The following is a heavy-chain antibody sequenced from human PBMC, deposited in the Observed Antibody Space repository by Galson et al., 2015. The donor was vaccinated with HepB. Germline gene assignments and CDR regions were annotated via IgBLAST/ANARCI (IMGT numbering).Heavy chain of an antibody. V-gene: IGHV3-53*01. CDR2: IYSGGST. Sequence: SLRLSCAASGFTVSSNYMSWVRQAPGKGLEWVSVIYSGGSTYYADSVKGRFTISRDNSKNTLYLQMNSLRAEDTAVYYCARDLGTVHVTTGDYWGQGTLVTVSS. J-gene: IGHJ4*02. CDR3: ARDLGTVHVTTGDY. D-gene: IGHD4-17*01. CDR1: GFTVSSNY.